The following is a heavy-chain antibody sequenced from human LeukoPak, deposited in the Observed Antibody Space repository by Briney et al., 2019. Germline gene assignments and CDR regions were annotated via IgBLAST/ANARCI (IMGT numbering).Heavy chain of an antibody. CDR3: AREGYYGSGSPPSLYFDY. CDR2: TSSDLNVK. D-gene: IGHD3-10*01. Sequence: GGSLRLSCAASGFTFSTFAMSWVRQAPGKGLEWVAVTSSDLNVKLYADSVKGRFTISRDNSRSTLYLQMNSLRPEDTAIYYCAREGYYGSGSPPSLYFDYWGQGTLVTVSS. V-gene: IGHV3-30*03. CDR1: GFTFSTFA. J-gene: IGHJ4*02.